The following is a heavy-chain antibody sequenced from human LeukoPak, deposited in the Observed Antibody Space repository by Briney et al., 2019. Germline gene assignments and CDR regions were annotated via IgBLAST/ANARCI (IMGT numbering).Heavy chain of an antibody. J-gene: IGHJ4*02. CDR3: ARVMRGSYSFDY. Sequence: GGSLRLSCAASGFTVSSDYMSWVRQAPGKGLEWVSIIYGGGSTYYADSVKGRFTISRDNSKNTLYLQMNSLRAEDTAVYYCARVMRGSYSFDYWGQGTLVTVSS. D-gene: IGHD1-26*01. CDR2: IYGGGST. V-gene: IGHV3-53*01. CDR1: GFTVSSDY.